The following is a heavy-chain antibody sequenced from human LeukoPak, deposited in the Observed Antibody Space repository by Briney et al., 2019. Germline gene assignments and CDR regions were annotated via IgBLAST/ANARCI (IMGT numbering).Heavy chain of an antibody. CDR1: GGSISSSSYY. Sequence: SETLSLTCTVSGGSISSSSYYWGWIRQPPGQGREWIGSIYYSGSTYYNPSLKSRVTISVDTSKNQFSLKLSSVTAADTAVYYCARNQLWLHFDYWGQGTLVTVSS. D-gene: IGHD5-18*01. J-gene: IGHJ4*02. CDR3: ARNQLWLHFDY. CDR2: IYYSGST. V-gene: IGHV4-39*07.